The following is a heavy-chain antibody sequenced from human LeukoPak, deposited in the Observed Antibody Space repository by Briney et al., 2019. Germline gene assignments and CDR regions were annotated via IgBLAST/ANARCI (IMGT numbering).Heavy chain of an antibody. J-gene: IGHJ4*02. CDR2: ISYDGSNK. Sequence: GGSLRLSCAASGFTFSSYAMHWVRQAPGKGLEWVAVISYDGSNKYYADSVKGRFTISRDNSKNTLYLQMNSLRAEDTAVYYCARGGCSSTSCYAGIYFDYWGQGTLVTVSS. V-gene: IGHV3-30*04. CDR1: GFTFSSYA. D-gene: IGHD2-2*01. CDR3: ARGGCSSTSCYAGIYFDY.